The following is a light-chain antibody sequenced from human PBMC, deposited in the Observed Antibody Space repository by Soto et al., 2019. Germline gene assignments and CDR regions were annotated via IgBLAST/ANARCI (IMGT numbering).Light chain of an antibody. V-gene: IGLV1-44*01. Sequence: QSVLTQPPSASGTPGQSVTISCSGGSSNIGSNPVSWYQHVPGTAPKLLIHTNTQRPLGVPVRFSGSKSGTSAPLAISGLQSEDEADYYCAAWDDTFYVFGSGTKLTVL. J-gene: IGLJ1*01. CDR3: AAWDDTFYV. CDR2: TNT. CDR1: SSNIGSNP.